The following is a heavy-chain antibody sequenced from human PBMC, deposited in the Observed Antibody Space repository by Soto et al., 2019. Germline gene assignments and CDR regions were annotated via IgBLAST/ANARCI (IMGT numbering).Heavy chain of an antibody. CDR1: GFTFSSYS. J-gene: IGHJ4*02. V-gene: IGHV3-48*01. CDR2: ISSSSSTI. CDR3: ARENSAIVVVPAARDPEVLDY. Sequence: GGTLSLSCSASGFTFSSYSMNWVRQAPGKGLEWVSYISSSSSTIYYADSVKGRFTISRDNAKNSLYLQMNSLRAEDTAVYYCARENSAIVVVPAARDPEVLDYWGQGTLVTVSS. D-gene: IGHD2-2*01.